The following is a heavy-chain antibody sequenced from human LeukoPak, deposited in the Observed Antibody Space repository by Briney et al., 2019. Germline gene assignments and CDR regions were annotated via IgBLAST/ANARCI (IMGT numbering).Heavy chain of an antibody. J-gene: IGHJ6*02. CDR3: ARGGGLDV. D-gene: IGHD3-16*01. CDR1: GFTFSSYA. Sequence: GGSLRLSCAASGFTFSSYAMSWVRQAPGRGLEWVSLISGRGDSAYYADSVKGRFTISRDNAKNSLYLQMSNLRAEDTAVYFCARGGGLDVWGQGATVTVSS. CDR2: ISGRGDSA. V-gene: IGHV3-23*01.